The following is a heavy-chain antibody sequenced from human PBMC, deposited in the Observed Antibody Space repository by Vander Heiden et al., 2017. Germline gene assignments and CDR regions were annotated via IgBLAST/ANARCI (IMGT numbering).Heavy chain of an antibody. Sequence: QVQLVQSGTEVKKPGASVTVSCRTSGYAFTSYDVNWVRQAPGQGLEWMGRMNPYSGNTDYTQKFQGRVTMTGDTSVRTAYMELNSLKSEDTAVYYCAISSGWYHDSFDVWGQGTKVIVSS. CDR1: GYAFTSYD. CDR3: AISSGWYHDSFDV. J-gene: IGHJ3*01. CDR2: MNPYSGNT. V-gene: IGHV1-8*01. D-gene: IGHD6-13*01.